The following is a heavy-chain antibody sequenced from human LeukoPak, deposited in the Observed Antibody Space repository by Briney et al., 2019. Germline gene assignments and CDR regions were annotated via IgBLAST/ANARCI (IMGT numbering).Heavy chain of an antibody. J-gene: IGHJ5*02. CDR2: IYYSGST. Sequence: SETLSLTCTVSGGSVSSGSYYWSWIRQPPGKGLEWIGYIYYSGSTNYNPSLKSRVTISVDTSKNQFSLKLSSVAAADTAVYYCATGITVTTGGSDPWGQGTLVTVSS. CDR1: GGSVSSGSYY. V-gene: IGHV4-61*01. D-gene: IGHD4-17*01. CDR3: ATGITVTTGGSDP.